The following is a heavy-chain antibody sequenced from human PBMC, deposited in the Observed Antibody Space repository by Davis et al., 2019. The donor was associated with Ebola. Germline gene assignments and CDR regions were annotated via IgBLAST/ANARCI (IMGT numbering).Heavy chain of an antibody. J-gene: IGHJ4*02. CDR2: IYYSDSGST. Sequence: PSETLSLTCAVSGGSISSGDSSWSWIRQSPGKGPEWIGYIYYSDSGSTNYNPSLKSRVTISVDTSRNKVSLKLRSVTAADTAVYYCVRDQWQLRYWGQGILVTVSS. CDR1: GGSISSGDSS. D-gene: IGHD6-19*01. V-gene: IGHV4-61*08. CDR3: VRDQWQLRY.